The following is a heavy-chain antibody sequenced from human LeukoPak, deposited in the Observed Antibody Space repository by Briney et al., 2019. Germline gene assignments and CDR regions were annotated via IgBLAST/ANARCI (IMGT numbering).Heavy chain of an antibody. D-gene: IGHD4-23*01. CDR1: GYTLTNYN. J-gene: IGHJ4*02. V-gene: IGHV1-18*01. CDR3: AREFGHCYGDNCFYFFDT. Sequence: GASVKVSCKASGYTLTNYNISWVRQAPGQGLEWMGWINTYKGDTLYAQKLQGRDTMTADTSTNTAYMELRGLRFDDTAVYYCAREFGHCYGDNCFYFFDTWGQGFRVTVS. CDR2: INTYKGDT.